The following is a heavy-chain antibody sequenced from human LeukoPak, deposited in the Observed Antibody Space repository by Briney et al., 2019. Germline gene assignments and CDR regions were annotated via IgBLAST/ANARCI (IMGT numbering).Heavy chain of an antibody. J-gene: IGHJ6*02. CDR2: XSAYNGNT. Sequence: VXQAPGQXXXWMGWXSAYNGNTNYAQKPQGRVTMTTDTSTSTAHMELRSLRSDDTAVYYCARDRPDYDFWSGSNYYYYGMDVWGQGTTVTVSS. V-gene: IGHV1-18*01. CDR3: ARDRPDYDFWSGSNYYYYGMDV. D-gene: IGHD3-3*01.